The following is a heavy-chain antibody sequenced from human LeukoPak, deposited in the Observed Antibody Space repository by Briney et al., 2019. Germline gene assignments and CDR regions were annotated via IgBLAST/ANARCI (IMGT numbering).Heavy chain of an antibody. CDR1: GFTFSDYY. J-gene: IGHJ6*04. CDR3: ARDCSSTSCYSSHGMDV. Sequence: GGSLRLSCAASGFTFSDYYMSWIRQAPGKGLEWVSYISSSSSYTNYADSVKGRFTISRDNAKNSLYLQMRSLRAEDTAVYYCARDCSSTSCYSSHGMDVWGKGTTVTVSS. D-gene: IGHD2-2*01. V-gene: IGHV3-11*06. CDR2: ISSSSSYT.